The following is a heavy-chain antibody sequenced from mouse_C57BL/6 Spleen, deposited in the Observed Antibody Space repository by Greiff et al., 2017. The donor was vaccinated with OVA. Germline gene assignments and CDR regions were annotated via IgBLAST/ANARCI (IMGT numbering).Heavy chain of an antibody. CDR1: GFTFSSYT. CDR3: ARDYGSSYRFAY. Sequence: DVKLVESGGGLVKPGGSLKLSCAASGFTFSSYTMSWVRQTPEKRLEWVATISGGGGNTYYPDSVKGRFTISRDNAKNTLYLQMSSLRSEDTALYYCARDYGSSYRFAYWGQGTLVTVSA. V-gene: IGHV5-9*01. D-gene: IGHD1-1*01. CDR2: ISGGGGNT. J-gene: IGHJ3*01.